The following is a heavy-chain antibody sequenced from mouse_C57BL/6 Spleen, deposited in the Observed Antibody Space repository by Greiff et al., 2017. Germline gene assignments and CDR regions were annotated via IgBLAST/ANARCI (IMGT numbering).Heavy chain of an antibody. V-gene: IGHV1-72*01. Sequence: VQLQQPGAELVKPGASVKLSCKASGYSFTSYWMHWVKQRPGRGLEWIGRIVPNSGGTKYNEKFKSKATLTVDKPSSTAYMQRNSLTSEDSAVYYCARGGYGSSYDWYFDVWGTGTTVTVSS. CDR2: IVPNSGGT. D-gene: IGHD1-1*01. J-gene: IGHJ1*03. CDR3: ARGGYGSSYDWYFDV. CDR1: GYSFTSYW.